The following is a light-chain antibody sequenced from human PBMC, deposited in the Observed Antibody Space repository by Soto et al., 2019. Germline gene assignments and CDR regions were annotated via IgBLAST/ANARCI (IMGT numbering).Light chain of an antibody. Sequence: EIVLTQSPGTLSLSPGERPTLSCRASQSISTYLAWYQQKPGQTPRLLIYDASSRATGIPDRFSGGGSGTDFTLTISRLEPEDFAVYYCQQFSSYPLTFGGGTKVDIK. J-gene: IGKJ4*01. CDR2: DAS. CDR1: QSISTY. CDR3: QQFSSYPLT. V-gene: IGKV3-20*01.